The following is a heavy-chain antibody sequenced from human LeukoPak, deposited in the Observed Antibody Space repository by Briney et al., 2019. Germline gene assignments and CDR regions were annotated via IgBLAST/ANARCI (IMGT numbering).Heavy chain of an antibody. J-gene: IGHJ6*02. CDR1: GCTFTSYD. CDR2: MNPNSGNT. CDR3: ATRSGSYQSWPYYYYGMDV. V-gene: IGHV1-8*01. D-gene: IGHD3-10*01. Sequence: GASVKVSCKASGCTFTSYDINWVRQATGQGLEWMGWMNPNSGNTGYAQKFQGRVTMTRNTSISTAYMELSSLRSEDTAVYYCATRSGSYQSWPYYYYGMDVWGQGTTVTVSS.